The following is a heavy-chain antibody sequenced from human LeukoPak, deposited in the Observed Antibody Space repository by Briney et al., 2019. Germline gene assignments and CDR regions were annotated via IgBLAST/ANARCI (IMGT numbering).Heavy chain of an antibody. CDR2: IYNSGST. J-gene: IGHJ4*02. V-gene: IGHV4-39*06. Sequence: PSETLSLTCTVSGGSISSRSYYWGWIRQPPGKGLEWIGSIYNSGSTYYTPSLKCPVTISEDTSKHQLPLKLSSATAADTDEYACAGLVQSSFDYWGQGTLVTVSS. CDR3: AGLVQSSFDY. CDR1: GGSISSRSYY. D-gene: IGHD2-2*01.